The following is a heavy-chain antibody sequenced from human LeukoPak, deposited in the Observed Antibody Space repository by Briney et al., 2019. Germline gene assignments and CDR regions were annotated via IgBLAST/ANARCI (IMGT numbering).Heavy chain of an antibody. J-gene: IGHJ6*03. Sequence: PGGSLRLSCAASGFTFISYGMSWVRQAPGKGLEWVSGITGSGGSTYYADSVKGRFTISRDNSKNTLYLQMNSLRAEDTAVYYCAKCGYDSSGYRPHYYYMDVWGKGTTVTISS. V-gene: IGHV3-23*01. CDR1: GFTFISYG. CDR3: AKCGYDSSGYRPHYYYMDV. CDR2: ITGSGGST. D-gene: IGHD3-22*01.